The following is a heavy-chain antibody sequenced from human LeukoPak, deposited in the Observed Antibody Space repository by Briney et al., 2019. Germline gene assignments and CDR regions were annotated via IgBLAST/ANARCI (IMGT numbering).Heavy chain of an antibody. D-gene: IGHD2-15*01. V-gene: IGHV1-69*05. CDR1: GGTFSSFA. CDR3: ARDYGRGYCSGGSCYSFEY. J-gene: IGHJ4*02. Sequence: ASVKVSCKASGGTFSSFAISWVRQAPGQGLEWMGRMIPIFGTANYAQKFQGRVTITTDESTSTAYMELSSLRSEDTAVYYCARDYGRGYCSGGSCYSFEYWGQGTLVTVSS. CDR2: MIPIFGTA.